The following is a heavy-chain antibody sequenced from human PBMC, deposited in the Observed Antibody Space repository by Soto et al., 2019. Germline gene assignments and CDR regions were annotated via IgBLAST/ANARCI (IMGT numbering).Heavy chain of an antibody. CDR3: ARWNQLLFGWFDP. Sequence: SETLSLTCAVSGGSISSGGYSWSWIRQPPGKGLEWIGYIYHSGGTYYNPSLKSRVIISVDRSKNQFSLKLSSVTAADTAVYYCARWNQLLFGWFDPWGQGTLVTVSS. V-gene: IGHV4-30-2*01. CDR2: IYHSGGT. J-gene: IGHJ5*02. D-gene: IGHD2-2*01. CDR1: GGSISSGGYS.